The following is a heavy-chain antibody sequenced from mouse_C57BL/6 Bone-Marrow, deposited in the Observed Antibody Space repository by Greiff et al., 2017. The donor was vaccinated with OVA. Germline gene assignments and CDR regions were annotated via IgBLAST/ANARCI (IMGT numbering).Heavy chain of an antibody. Sequence: VKLLESGAELARPGASVKLSCKASGYTFTSYGISWVKQRTGQGLEWIGEIYPRSGNTYYNEKFKGKATLTADKSSSTAYMELRSLTSEDSAVYFCARKFYDYDGYYFDYWGQGTTLTVSS. V-gene: IGHV1-81*01. D-gene: IGHD2-4*01. J-gene: IGHJ2*01. CDR1: GYTFTSYG. CDR2: IYPRSGNT. CDR3: ARKFYDYDGYYFDY.